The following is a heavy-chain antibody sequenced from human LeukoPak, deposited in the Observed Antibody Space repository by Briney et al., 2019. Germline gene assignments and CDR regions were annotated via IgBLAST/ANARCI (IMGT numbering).Heavy chain of an antibody. V-gene: IGHV3-21*01. J-gene: IGHJ4*02. CDR1: GFTFSSYS. Sequence: GGSLRLSCAASGFTFSSYSMNWVRQAPGKGLEWVSSISSSSYIYYADSVKGRFTISRDNAKNSLYLQMNSLRAEDTAVYYCAVLIAAAAVDYWGQGTLVTVSS. CDR3: AVLIAAAAVDY. CDR2: ISSSSYI. D-gene: IGHD6-13*01.